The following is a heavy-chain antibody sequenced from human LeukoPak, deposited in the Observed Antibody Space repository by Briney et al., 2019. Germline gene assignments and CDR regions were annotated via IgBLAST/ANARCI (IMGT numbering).Heavy chain of an antibody. CDR3: ARDLPHYYDSSGYSDY. J-gene: IGHJ4*02. CDR1: GGTFSSYA. CDR2: IIPIFGTA. D-gene: IGHD3-22*01. V-gene: IGHV1-69*05. Sequence: SVKVSGKASGGTFSSYAISWVRQAPGQGLEWMGRIIPIFGTANYAQKFQGRVTITTDESTSTAYMELSSLRSEDTAVYYCARDLPHYYDSSGYSDYWGQGTLVTVSS.